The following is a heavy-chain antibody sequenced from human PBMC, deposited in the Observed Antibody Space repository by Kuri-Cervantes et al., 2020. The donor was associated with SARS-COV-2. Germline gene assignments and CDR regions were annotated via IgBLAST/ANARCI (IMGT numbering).Heavy chain of an antibody. V-gene: IGHV3-53*01. D-gene: IGHD2-2*02. CDR3: ATVTPDIVVVPSALPGAFDI. J-gene: IGHJ3*02. Sequence: GESLKISCAASGFTVSSNYMSWVRQAPGKGLEWVSFIYSGGSTYYAEYLKDRFTISRDNYKNTLYHQMNSLRAEETAPYYCATVTPDIVVVPSALPGAFDIWGQGTMVTVSS. CDR2: IYSGGST. CDR1: GFTVSSNY.